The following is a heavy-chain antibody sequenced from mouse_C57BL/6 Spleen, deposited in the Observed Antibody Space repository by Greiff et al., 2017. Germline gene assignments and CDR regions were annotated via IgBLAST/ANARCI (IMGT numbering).Heavy chain of an antibody. V-gene: IGHV3-6*01. Sequence: EVKLQESGPGLVKPSQSLSLTCSVTGYSITSGYYWNWIRQFPGNKLEWMGYISYDGSNNYNPSLKNRISITRDPSKNQFFLKLNSVTTEDTATYYCARDRDRWYFDVWGTGTTVTVSS. CDR1: GYSITSGYY. CDR2: ISYDGSN. CDR3: ARDRDRWYFDV. D-gene: IGHD3-3*01. J-gene: IGHJ1*03.